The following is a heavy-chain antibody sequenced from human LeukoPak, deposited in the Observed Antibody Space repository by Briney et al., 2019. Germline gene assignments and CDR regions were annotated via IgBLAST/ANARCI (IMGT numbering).Heavy chain of an antibody. CDR3: ARRYSNYFFDY. Sequence: SETLSLTCAVSGYSITSGYYWAWIRQPPGKGLEWIGNIYHSGSTYYNASLKSRVTISVDTSKNQFSLKLSSVTAADTAVYYCARRYSNYFFDYWGQGTLVTVSS. J-gene: IGHJ4*02. D-gene: IGHD4-11*01. V-gene: IGHV4-38-2*01. CDR2: IYHSGST. CDR1: GYSITSGYY.